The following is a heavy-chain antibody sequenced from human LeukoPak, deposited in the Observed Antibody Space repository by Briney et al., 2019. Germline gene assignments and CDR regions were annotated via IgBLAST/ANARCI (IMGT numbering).Heavy chain of an antibody. CDR2: ISNNGGYT. J-gene: IGHJ4*02. Sequence: PGGSLRLSCAASGFTFSGSAMHWVRQASGKGLEWVSAISNNGGYTYYADSVQGRFTISRDNSKSTLCLQMNSLRAEDTAVYYCAKQLGYCSDGSCYFPYWGQGTLVTVSS. D-gene: IGHD2-15*01. V-gene: IGHV3-23*01. CDR1: GFTFSGSA. CDR3: AKQLGYCSDGSCYFPY.